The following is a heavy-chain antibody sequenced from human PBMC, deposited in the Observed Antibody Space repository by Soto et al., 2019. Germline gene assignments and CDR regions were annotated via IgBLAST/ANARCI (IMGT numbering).Heavy chain of an antibody. V-gene: IGHV4-39*01. CDR3: AKHEGGGRYAFDI. J-gene: IGHJ3*02. D-gene: IGHD1-26*01. Sequence: LRLQESGPGLVNPSETLSLTCTVSGGSISSSSYYWGWIRLPPGKGLEWIGSLYYSGSTYYNPSLKTRVTTAVDTATNQFSLKLSSVTAADTAVYYCAKHEGGGRYAFDIWGQGTMVIVSS. CDR2: LYYSGST. CDR1: GGSISSSSYY.